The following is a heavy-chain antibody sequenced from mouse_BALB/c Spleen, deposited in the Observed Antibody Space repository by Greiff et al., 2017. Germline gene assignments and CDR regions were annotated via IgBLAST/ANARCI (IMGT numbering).Heavy chain of an antibody. V-gene: IGHV1-37*01. J-gene: IGHJ4*01. CDR1: GYSFTGYF. CDR3: GRSNYGSSYAMDY. D-gene: IGHD1-1*01. Sequence: VHVKQSGPELVKPGASVKISCKASGYSFTGYFMNWVKQSHGKSLEWIGRINPYNGDTFYNQKFKGKATLTVDKSSSTAHMELLSLTSEDSAVYYCGRSNYGSSYAMDYWGQGTSVTVSS. CDR2: INPYNGDT.